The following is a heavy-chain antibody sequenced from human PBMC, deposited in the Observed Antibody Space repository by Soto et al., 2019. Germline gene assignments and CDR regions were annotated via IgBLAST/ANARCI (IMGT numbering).Heavy chain of an antibody. V-gene: IGHV3-7*01. CDR2: IKQDGSEK. CDR3: AREGSSWTYYYMDV. D-gene: IGHD6-13*01. CDR1: GFTFSSYW. J-gene: IGHJ6*03. Sequence: EVQLVESGGGWVQPGGSLRLSCAASGFTFSSYWMSWVRQAPGKGLEWVANIKQDGSEKYYVDSVKGRFTISRDNAKNSLYLQMNSLRAEDTAVYYCAREGSSWTYYYMDVWGKGTTVTVSS.